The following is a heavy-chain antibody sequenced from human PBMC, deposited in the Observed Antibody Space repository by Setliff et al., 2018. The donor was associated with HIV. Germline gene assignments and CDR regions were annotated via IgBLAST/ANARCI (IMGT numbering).Heavy chain of an antibody. D-gene: IGHD3-16*01. CDR3: ATDNGPSYSMDI. CDR1: GLTFNNAW. Sequence: GGSLRLSCVASGLTFNNAWMNWVRQAPGKGLEWVGRIKKSSDGGTTDDASPVKGRFTISRDDSKNTLYLQMNSLKTEDTAVYFCATDNGPSYSMDIWGQGTTVTVSS. CDR2: IKKSSDGGTT. J-gene: IGHJ6*02. V-gene: IGHV3-15*01.